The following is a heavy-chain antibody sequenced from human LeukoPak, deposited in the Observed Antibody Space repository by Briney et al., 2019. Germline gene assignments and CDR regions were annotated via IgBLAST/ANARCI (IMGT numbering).Heavy chain of an antibody. V-gene: IGHV3-74*01. J-gene: IGHJ4*02. CDR2: INSDGSST. D-gene: IGHD4-17*01. CDR1: GFTFSSYW. CDR3: ARLYGDDGGDY. Sequence: GGSLRLSCAASGFTFSSYWMHCVRHAPGKGLVWVSRINSDGSSTSYADSVKGRFTISRDNAKNTLYLQMNSLRAEDTAVYYCARLYGDDGGDYWGQGTLVTVSS.